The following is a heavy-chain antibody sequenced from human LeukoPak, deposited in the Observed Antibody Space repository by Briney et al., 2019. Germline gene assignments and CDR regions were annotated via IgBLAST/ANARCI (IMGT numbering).Heavy chain of an antibody. D-gene: IGHD1-1*01. V-gene: IGHV1-69*13. J-gene: IGHJ6*02. CDR3: ARDKGGRRGLYYGMDV. Sequence: ASVKVSCKASGYTFTGYYMHWVRQAPGQGLEWMGGIIPIFGTANYAQKFQGRVTITADESTSTAYMELSSLRSEDTAVYYCARDKGGRRGLYYGMDVWGQGTTVTVSS. CDR2: IIPIFGTA. CDR1: GYTFTGYY.